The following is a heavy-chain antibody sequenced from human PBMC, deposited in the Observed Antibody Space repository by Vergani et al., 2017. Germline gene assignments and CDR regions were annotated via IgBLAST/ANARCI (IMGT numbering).Heavy chain of an antibody. CDR3: AKDDGMVRGVIWFDP. J-gene: IGHJ5*02. V-gene: IGHV3-9*01. Sequence: EVQLLESGGGLVQPGRSLRLSCAASGFTFDDYAMHWVRQAPGKGLEWVSGMSWNSGSIGYADSVKGRFTISRDNAKNSLYLQMNSLRAEDTALYYCAKDDGMVRGVIWFDPWGQGTLVTVSS. CDR1: GFTFDDYA. CDR2: MSWNSGSI. D-gene: IGHD3-10*01.